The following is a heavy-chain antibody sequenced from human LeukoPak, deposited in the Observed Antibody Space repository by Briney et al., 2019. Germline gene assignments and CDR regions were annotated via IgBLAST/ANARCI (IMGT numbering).Heavy chain of an antibody. V-gene: IGHV3-13*01. CDR3: ARAPQSSGYEYGMDV. J-gene: IGHJ6*02. Sequence: PGGSLRLSCAASGFTFSSYDMHWVRQAAGKGLEWVSAIGAAGDTYYPGSVKGRFTISRENAKNSLYLQMNSLRAGDTAVYYCARAPQSSGYEYGMDVWGQGTTVTVSS. CDR1: GFTFSSYD. D-gene: IGHD3-22*01. CDR2: IGAAGDT.